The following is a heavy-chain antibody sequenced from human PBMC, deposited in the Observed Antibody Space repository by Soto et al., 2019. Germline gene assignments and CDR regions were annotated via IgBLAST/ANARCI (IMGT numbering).Heavy chain of an antibody. D-gene: IGHD4-4*01. CDR3: AKERSRDGYSYDAFDI. V-gene: IGHV3-23*01. Sequence: GGSLRLSCAASGFTFSSYAMSWVRQAPGKGLEWVSAISGSGGSTYYADSVKGRFTISRDNSKNTLYLQMNSLRAEDTAVYYCAKERSRDGYSYDAFDIWGQGTMVTVSS. J-gene: IGHJ3*02. CDR2: ISGSGGST. CDR1: GFTFSSYA.